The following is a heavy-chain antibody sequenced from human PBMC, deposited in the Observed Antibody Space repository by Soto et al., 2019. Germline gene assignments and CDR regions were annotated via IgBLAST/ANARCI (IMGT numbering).Heavy chain of an antibody. CDR3: ARWPRDYDFWSGYYTRDGMDV. CDR2: INSDGSST. CDR1: GFTFSSYW. Sequence: PGGSLRLSCAASGFTFSSYWMHWVRQAPGKGLVWVSRINSDGSSTSYADSVKGRFTISRDNAKNTLYLKMNSLRAEDTAVYYCARWPRDYDFWSGYYTRDGMDVWGQGTTVTVSS. D-gene: IGHD3-3*01. V-gene: IGHV3-74*01. J-gene: IGHJ6*02.